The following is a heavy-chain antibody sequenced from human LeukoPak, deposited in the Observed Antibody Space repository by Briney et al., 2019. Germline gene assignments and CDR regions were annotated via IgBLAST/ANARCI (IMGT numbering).Heavy chain of an antibody. D-gene: IGHD1-26*01. Sequence: SETLSLTCAVYGGSISSGDYYWSWIRQPPGKGLEWIGYIYYSGSTYYNPSLKSRVTISVDTSKNQFSLKLSSVTAADTAVYYCARDHGIVGATGFGYWGQGTLVTVSS. CDR3: ARDHGIVGATGFGY. J-gene: IGHJ4*02. CDR1: GGSISSGDYY. CDR2: IYYSGST. V-gene: IGHV4-30-4*02.